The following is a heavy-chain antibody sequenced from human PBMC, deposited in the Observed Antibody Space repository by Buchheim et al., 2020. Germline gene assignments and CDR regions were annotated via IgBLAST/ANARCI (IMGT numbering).Heavy chain of an antibody. CDR1: GFTFSSYG. J-gene: IGHJ5*02. V-gene: IGHV3-33*01. CDR3: ARVVVGYPNWFDP. D-gene: IGHD3-16*02. Sequence: QVQLVESGGGVVQPGRSLRLSCAASGFTFSSYGMHWVRQAPGKGLEWVAVIWYDGSNKYYADSVKGRFTISRDNAKNSLYLQMNSLRAEDTALYYCARVVVGYPNWFDPWGQGTL. CDR2: IWYDGSNK.